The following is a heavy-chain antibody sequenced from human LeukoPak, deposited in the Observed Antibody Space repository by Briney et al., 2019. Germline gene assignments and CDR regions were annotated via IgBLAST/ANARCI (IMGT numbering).Heavy chain of an antibody. CDR1: GFTFSGSA. D-gene: IGHD3-22*01. J-gene: IGHJ4*02. V-gene: IGHV3-73*01. CDR2: IRSKANSYAT. CDR3: TRLRDYYDSSGYYPLFDY. Sequence: GGSLRLSCAASGFTFSGSAMHWVRQASGKGLEWVGCIRSKANSYATAYAASVKGRFTISRDDSKNTAYLQMNSLKTEDTAVYYCTRLRDYYDSSGYYPLFDYWGQGTLVTVSS.